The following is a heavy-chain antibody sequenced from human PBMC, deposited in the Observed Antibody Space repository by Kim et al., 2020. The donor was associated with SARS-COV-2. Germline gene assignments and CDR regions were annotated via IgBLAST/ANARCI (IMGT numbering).Heavy chain of an antibody. D-gene: IGHD1-26*01. CDR2: INSDGTTT. CDR1: GFTFSRYW. Sequence: GGSLRLSCAASGFTFSRYWMHWVRQAPGKGLVWVSRINSDGTTTNYADSVKGRFTISRDNAKNTLYLQMNSLRGEDTAVYYCAGSDSSLDYWGQGTLVTVSS. J-gene: IGHJ4*02. CDR3: AGSDSSLDY. V-gene: IGHV3-74*01.